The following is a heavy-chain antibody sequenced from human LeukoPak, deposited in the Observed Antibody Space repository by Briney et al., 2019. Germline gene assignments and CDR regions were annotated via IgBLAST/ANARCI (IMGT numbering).Heavy chain of an antibody. Sequence: SETLSLTCAVYGGSFSGYYWSWIRQPPGKGLEWIGEINHSGSINYNPSLKSRVTISVDTSKNQFSLKLSSVTAAETAVYYCASSLRRGYWGQGTLVTVSS. J-gene: IGHJ4*02. D-gene: IGHD4-17*01. CDR2: INHSGSI. CDR3: ASSLRRGY. V-gene: IGHV4-34*01. CDR1: GGSFSGYY.